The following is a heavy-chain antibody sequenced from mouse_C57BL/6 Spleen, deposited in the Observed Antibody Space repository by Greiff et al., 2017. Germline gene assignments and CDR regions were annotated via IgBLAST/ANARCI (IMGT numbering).Heavy chain of an antibody. CDR1: GFTFSDYG. V-gene: IGHV5-15*01. CDR3: ARLGLRREYYFDY. J-gene: IGHJ2*01. CDR2: ISNLAYSI. D-gene: IGHD2-4*01. Sequence: EVQLVESGGGLVQPGGSLKLSCAASGFTFSDYGMAWVRQAPRKGPEWVAFISNLAYSIYYADTVTGRFTISRENAKNTLYLEMSRLRSEDTAMYYCARLGLRREYYFDYWGQGTTLTVSS.